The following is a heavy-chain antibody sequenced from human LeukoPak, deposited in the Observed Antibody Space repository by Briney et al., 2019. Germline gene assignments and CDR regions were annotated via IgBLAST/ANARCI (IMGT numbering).Heavy chain of an antibody. CDR2: IIPIFGTA. D-gene: IGHD3-10*01. CDR1: GGAFSSYA. CDR3: ARATMVRGSSWFDP. V-gene: IGHV1-69*13. J-gene: IGHJ5*02. Sequence: SVKVSCKASGGAFSSYAISWVRQAPGQGLEWMGGIIPIFGTANYAQKFQGRVTITADESTSTAYMELSSLRSEDTAVYYCARATMVRGSSWFDPWGQGTLVTVSS.